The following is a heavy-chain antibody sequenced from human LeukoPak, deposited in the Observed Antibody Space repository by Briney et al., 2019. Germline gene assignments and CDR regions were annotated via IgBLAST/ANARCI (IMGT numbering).Heavy chain of an antibody. D-gene: IGHD3-9*01. CDR3: TREYYDILTGYYWVDY. CDR2: IRSKAYGGTT. Sequence: GGSLRLSCTASGFTFGDYAMSWVRQAPGKGLEWVGFIRSKAYGGTTEYAASVKGRFTISRDDSKSIAYLQMNSLKTEDTAVYYCTREYYDILTGYYWVDYWAREPWSPSPQ. J-gene: IGHJ4*02. CDR1: GFTFGDYA. V-gene: IGHV3-49*04.